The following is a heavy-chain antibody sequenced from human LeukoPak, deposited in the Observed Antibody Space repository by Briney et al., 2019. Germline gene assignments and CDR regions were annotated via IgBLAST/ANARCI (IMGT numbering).Heavy chain of an antibody. J-gene: IGHJ4*02. D-gene: IGHD6-19*01. V-gene: IGHV3-21*04. CDR3: AKGKNIAVAGDDY. CDR2: ISSSSSYI. Sequence: GGSLRLSCAASGFTFSSYSMNWVRQAPGKGLEWVSSISSSSSYIYYADSVKGRFTISRDNAKNSLYLQMNSLRAEDTAVYYCAKGKNIAVAGDDYWGQGTLVTVSS. CDR1: GFTFSSYS.